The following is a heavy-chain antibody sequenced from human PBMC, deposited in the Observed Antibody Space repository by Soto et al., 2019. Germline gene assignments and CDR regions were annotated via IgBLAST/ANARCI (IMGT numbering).Heavy chain of an antibody. Sequence: EVQLVESGGDLVQPGGSLRLACAASGFTVSSNFMSWVRQAPGMGLEWLSLIYSGRGTYYADSVKGRFTTSRDNSKNTVYLQMNSLGAEDAAVYYCASGRAFDFWGQGTLVTVSS. J-gene: IGHJ4*02. V-gene: IGHV3-66*01. CDR2: IYSGRGT. CDR3: ASGRAFDF. CDR1: GFTVSSNF.